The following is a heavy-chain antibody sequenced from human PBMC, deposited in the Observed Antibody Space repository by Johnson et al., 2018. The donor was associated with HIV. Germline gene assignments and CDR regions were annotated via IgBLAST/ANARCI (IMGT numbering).Heavy chain of an antibody. J-gene: IGHJ3*02. V-gene: IGHV3-53*01. CDR1: GFSVSNNY. CDR2: MYSGGRT. Sequence: VQLVESGGGLIQPGGSLRLSCAVSGFSVSNNYMSWVRQAPGKGLEWVSVMYSGGRTYYADSVKGRFTIFRDNSKNTLYLQMNSLRAEDTAVYYCARVPYSSGWYSAFDIWGQGTMVTGSS. CDR3: ARVPYSSGWYSAFDI. D-gene: IGHD6-19*01.